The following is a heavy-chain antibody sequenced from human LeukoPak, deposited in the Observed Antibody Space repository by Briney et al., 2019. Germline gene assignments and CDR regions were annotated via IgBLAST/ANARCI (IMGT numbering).Heavy chain of an antibody. D-gene: IGHD1-1*01. CDR1: GGSISSSSYY. J-gene: IGHJ3*02. CDR2: IYYSGST. CDR3: ARDWSGTEAFDI. Sequence: SETLSLTCTVSGGSISSSSYYWGWIRQPPGKGLEWIGSIYYSGSTYYNPSLKSRVTISVDTSKNQFSLKLSSVTAADTAVYYCARDWSGTEAFDIWGQGTMVTVSS. V-gene: IGHV4-39*07.